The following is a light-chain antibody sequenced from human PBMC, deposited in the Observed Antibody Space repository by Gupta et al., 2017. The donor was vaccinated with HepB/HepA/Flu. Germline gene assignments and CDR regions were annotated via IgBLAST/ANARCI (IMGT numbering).Light chain of an antibody. CDR1: QSVSSY. CDR3: QQRSNWQIT. Sequence: EIVLPQSPATLSLSPGERATLSCRASQSVSSYLAWYQQKPGQAPRLLIYEASKRATGIPARFRGSGPGTDFTLTISSLEPEDFAVYYCQQRSNWQITFGQGTRLEIK. V-gene: IGKV3D-11*02. CDR2: EAS. J-gene: IGKJ5*01.